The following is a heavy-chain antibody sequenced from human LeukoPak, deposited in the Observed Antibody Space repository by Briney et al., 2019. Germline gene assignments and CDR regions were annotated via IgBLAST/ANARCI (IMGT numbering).Heavy chain of an antibody. CDR3: ARHLYPGYGSTNYDGAFFDY. CDR2: INYNGNS. CDR1: GGSITGYY. Sequence: SETLSLTCTVSGGSITGYYWSWIRQPPRKGLEWIGYINYNGNSKYNPSLKSRITMSVDTSRNQFSLKLSSVTAADTAVYFCARHLYPGYGSTNYDGAFFDYWGQGTPVTASS. J-gene: IGHJ4*02. D-gene: IGHD4-23*01. V-gene: IGHV4-59*08.